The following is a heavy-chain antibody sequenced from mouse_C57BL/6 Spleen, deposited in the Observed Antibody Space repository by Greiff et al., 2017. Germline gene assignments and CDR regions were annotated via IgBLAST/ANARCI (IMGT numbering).Heavy chain of an antibody. CDR3: ASVRGLAWVAY. Sequence: VQLQQPGAELVRPGTSVKLSCKASGYTFTSYWMHWVKQRPGQGLEWIGVIDPSDSYTNYNQKFKGKATLTVDTSSSTAYMQLSSLTSEDSAVYYCASVRGLAWVAYWGQGTLVTVSA. J-gene: IGHJ3*01. V-gene: IGHV1-59*01. CDR1: GYTFTSYW. CDR2: IDPSDSYT.